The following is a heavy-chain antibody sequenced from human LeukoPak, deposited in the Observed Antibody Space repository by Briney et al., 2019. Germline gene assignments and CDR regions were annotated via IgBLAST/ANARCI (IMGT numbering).Heavy chain of an antibody. D-gene: IGHD1-26*01. CDR3: AREGYSEILGAFDL. V-gene: IGHV3-48*04. CDR1: GFTFSSYS. J-gene: IGHJ3*01. CDR2: ISPSGSTM. Sequence: PGGSLRLSCAASGFTFSSYSMNWVRQAPGKGLEWVSYISPSGSTMYYADSVKGRFTISRDNARNSLYLQMNSLRAEDTAVYYCAREGYSEILGAFDLWGQGTMVTVSS.